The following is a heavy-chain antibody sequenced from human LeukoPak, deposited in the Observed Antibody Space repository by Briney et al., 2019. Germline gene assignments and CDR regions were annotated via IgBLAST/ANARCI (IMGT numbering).Heavy chain of an antibody. D-gene: IGHD3-9*01. CDR2: IYTSGST. J-gene: IGHJ4*02. CDR3: ARVSTGKGVDFDY. V-gene: IGHV4-61*02. CDR1: GGSISSGSYY. Sequence: SETLSLTCTVSGGSISSGSYYWSWIRQPAGKGLEWIGRIYTSGSTNYNPSLKSRVTISVDTSKNQFSLKLSSVTAADTAVCYCARVSTGKGVDFDYWGQGTLVTVSS.